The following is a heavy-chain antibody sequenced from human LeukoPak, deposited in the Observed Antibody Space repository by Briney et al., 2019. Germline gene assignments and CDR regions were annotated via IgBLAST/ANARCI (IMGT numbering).Heavy chain of an antibody. CDR2: INPNSGGT. Sequence: ASVKVSCKASGYTFTSYYIHWVRQAPGQGLEWMGWINPNSGGTNYAQKFQGRVTMTRDTSISTAYMELSRLRSDDTAVYYCARSYYDSSGYYGTFAYWGQGTLVTVSS. J-gene: IGHJ4*02. CDR1: GYTFTSYY. D-gene: IGHD3-22*01. V-gene: IGHV1-2*02. CDR3: ARSYYDSSGYYGTFAY.